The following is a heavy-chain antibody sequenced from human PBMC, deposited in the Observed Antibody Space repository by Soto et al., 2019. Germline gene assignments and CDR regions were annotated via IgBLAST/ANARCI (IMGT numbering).Heavy chain of an antibody. CDR3: ARGDILTGYFDY. D-gene: IGHD3-9*01. CDR1: GFTFSSYS. CDR2: ISSSSSYI. V-gene: IGHV3-21*01. Sequence: EVQLVESGGGLVKPGGSLRLSCAASGFTFSSYSMNWVRQAPGKGLEWVSSISSSSSYIYYADSVKGRFTISRDNAKNSLYLQMNSLRAEDTAVYYCARGDILTGYFDYWGQGTLVTVSS. J-gene: IGHJ4*02.